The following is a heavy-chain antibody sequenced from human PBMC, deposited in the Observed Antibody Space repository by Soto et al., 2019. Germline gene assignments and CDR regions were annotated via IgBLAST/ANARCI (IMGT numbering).Heavy chain of an antibody. J-gene: IGHJ6*02. D-gene: IGHD5-18*01. CDR1: GGTFSSYA. CDR2: IIPIFGTA. CDR3: ARVLGTAMVYYGMAF. Sequence: SVKISCKASGGTFSSYAISWVRQAPGQGLEWMGGIIPIFGTANYAQKFQGRVTITADESTSTAYMELSSLRSEDTAVYYCARVLGTAMVYYGMAFWGQGTTAPVSS. V-gene: IGHV1-69*13.